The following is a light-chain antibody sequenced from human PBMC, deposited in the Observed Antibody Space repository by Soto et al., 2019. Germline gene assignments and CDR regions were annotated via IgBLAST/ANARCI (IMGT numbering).Light chain of an antibody. CDR3: QHYNNYSEA. CDR1: QSISSW. CDR2: DAS. Sequence: EIQMTQAPSTLRASVGASVNITCRASQSISSWLAWYQQKPGKAPKLLIYDASSLESGVPSRFSGSGSGTEFTLTISSLQPDDFATYYCQHYNNYSEAFGQGTKVDIK. J-gene: IGKJ1*01. V-gene: IGKV1-5*01.